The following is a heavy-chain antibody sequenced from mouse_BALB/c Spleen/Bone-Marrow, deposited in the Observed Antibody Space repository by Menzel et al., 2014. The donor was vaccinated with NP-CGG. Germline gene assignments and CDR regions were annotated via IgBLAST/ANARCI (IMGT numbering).Heavy chain of an antibody. CDR2: IHYSGIT. J-gene: IGHJ2*01. CDR1: GYSITSGYS. CDR3: ARRDGNYGFFDY. V-gene: IGHV3-1*02. D-gene: IGHD2-1*01. Sequence: EVKLMESGPDLVKPSQSLSLPCTVTGYSITSGYSWHWIRQFPGNKLEWMGYIHYSGITNYNPSLKSRISITRDTSKNQFFLQLNSVTNEDTATYYCARRDGNYGFFDYWGQGTTLTVSS.